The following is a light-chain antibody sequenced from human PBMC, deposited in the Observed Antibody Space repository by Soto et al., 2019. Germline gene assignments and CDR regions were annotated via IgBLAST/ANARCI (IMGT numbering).Light chain of an antibody. Sequence: QSALTQPASVSGSPGQSKTISCTGTSSDVGDNNYVSWYQQHPGKAPKLMIYDVTHRPSGISNRFSGSKSGNTASLTISGLQAEDEADYYCSSYTSSSTLYVFGTGTKLTVL. CDR1: SSDVGDNNY. J-gene: IGLJ1*01. V-gene: IGLV2-14*01. CDR3: SSYTSSSTLYV. CDR2: DVT.